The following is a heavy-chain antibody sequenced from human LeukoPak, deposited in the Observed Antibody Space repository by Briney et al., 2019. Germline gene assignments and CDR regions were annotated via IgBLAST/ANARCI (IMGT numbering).Heavy chain of an antibody. V-gene: IGHV3-30-3*01. CDR1: GFTFSSYA. CDR2: ISYDGSNK. Sequence: GGSLRLSCAVSGFTFSSYAMHWVRQAPGKGLEWVAVISYDGSNKYYADSVKGRFTISRDNSKNTLYLQMNSLRAEDTAVYYCARDLTESVYYDSTRAIWGQGTLVTVSS. J-gene: IGHJ4*02. CDR3: ARDLTESVYYDSTRAI. D-gene: IGHD3-22*01.